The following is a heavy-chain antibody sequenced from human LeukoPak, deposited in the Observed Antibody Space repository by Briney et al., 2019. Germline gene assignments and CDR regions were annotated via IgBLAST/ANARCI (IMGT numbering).Heavy chain of an antibody. J-gene: IGHJ4*02. CDR3: ARENYDSSGYYFDY. Sequence: GGSLRLSCAASGFTFSSYAMSWVRQAPGKGLEWVSAISGSGGSTYYADSAKGRFTISRDNSKNTLYLQMNSLRAEDTAVYYCARENYDSSGYYFDYWGQGTLVTVSS. V-gene: IGHV3-23*01. D-gene: IGHD3-22*01. CDR1: GFTFSSYA. CDR2: ISGSGGST.